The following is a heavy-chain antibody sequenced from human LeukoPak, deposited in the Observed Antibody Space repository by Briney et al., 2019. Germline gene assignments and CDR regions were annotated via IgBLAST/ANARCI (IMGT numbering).Heavy chain of an antibody. CDR3: ARGEPYSSSSS. CDR2: IYNSGST. Sequence: SETLSLTCTVSGDSISSYYWSWLRQPPGKGLEWIGYIYNSGSTNYNPSLKSRVTISIDTSKNQFSLKVSSVTAADTAVYYCARGEPYSSSSSWGQGTLVTVSS. J-gene: IGHJ5*02. V-gene: IGHV4-59*01. CDR1: GDSISSYY. D-gene: IGHD6-6*01.